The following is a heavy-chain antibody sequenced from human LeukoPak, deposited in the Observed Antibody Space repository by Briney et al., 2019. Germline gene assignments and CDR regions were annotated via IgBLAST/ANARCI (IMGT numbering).Heavy chain of an antibody. V-gene: IGHV4-59*12. CDR2: IYYSGST. CDR1: GGSISYYY. D-gene: IGHD3-10*01. CDR3: AREAHYYGSGPGDY. Sequence: PSETLSLTCTVSGGSISYYYWSWIRQPPGKGLEWIGYIYYSGSTNYNPSLKSRVTISVDTSKNQFSLKLSSVTAADTAVYYCAREAHYYGSGPGDYWGQGTLVTVSS. J-gene: IGHJ4*02.